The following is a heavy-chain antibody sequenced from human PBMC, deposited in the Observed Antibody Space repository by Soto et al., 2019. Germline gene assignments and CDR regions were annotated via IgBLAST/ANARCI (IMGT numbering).Heavy chain of an antibody. CDR1: GGSIKTDNW. CDR3: ARADSVLTAKGFHX. CDR2: IYHSGSA. D-gene: IGHD2-21*02. J-gene: IGHJ5*02. V-gene: IGHV4-4*02. Sequence: SDTLSLTCDVSGGSIKTDNWWTWVRQSPGKGLEWIGEIYHSGSALYNPSLNNRLTISIDKSKKQFSLTLTSVTAADTALYFCARADSVLTAKGFHXWGQGIQVTVSX.